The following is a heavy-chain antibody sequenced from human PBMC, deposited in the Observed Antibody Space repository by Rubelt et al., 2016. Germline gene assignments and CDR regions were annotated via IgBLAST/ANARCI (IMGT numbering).Heavy chain of an antibody. CDR1: GYSISSGYY. J-gene: IGHJ5*02. V-gene: IGHV4-38-2*02. Sequence: QLQLQESGPGLVKPSETLSLTCTVFGYSISSGYYWGWIRQPPGKGLEWIGSIYHSGSTYYNPSLKSRVTISVDTSKNQFSLKLSSVTAADTAVYYCASADYDFWSGSDRNWFDPWGQGTLVTVSS. CDR2: IYHSGST. D-gene: IGHD3-3*01. CDR3: ASADYDFWSGSDRNWFDP.